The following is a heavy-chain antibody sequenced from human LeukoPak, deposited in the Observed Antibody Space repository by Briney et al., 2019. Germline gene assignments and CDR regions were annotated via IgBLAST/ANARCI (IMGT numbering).Heavy chain of an antibody. V-gene: IGHV3-74*01. Sequence: TGGSLRLSCAVSGFTYSSYDMHWVRQAPGKGLVWVSRINHDGSSTNYADSVKGRFTISRDNAKNTVHLQMNSLRAEDTAVYYCVRDWGYDSSGYWQKYFDTWGQGTLVTVSS. J-gene: IGHJ4*02. D-gene: IGHD3-22*01. CDR2: INHDGSST. CDR3: VRDWGYDSSGYWQKYFDT. CDR1: GFTYSSYD.